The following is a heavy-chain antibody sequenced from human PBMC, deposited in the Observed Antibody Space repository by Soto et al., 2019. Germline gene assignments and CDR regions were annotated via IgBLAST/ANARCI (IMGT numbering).Heavy chain of an antibody. CDR1: GGSISNDAYS. D-gene: IGHD2-2*01. V-gene: IGHV4-30-2*06. J-gene: IGHJ4*01. CDR2: IYYTGST. Sequence: SETLSLTCTVSGGSISNDAYSWSWIRQSSGKGLEWIGYIYYTGSTYYNPSLKSRVTISIDKSKNQFSLKLTSVTAADTAVYYCARGGFQLLPDYWGRGTLVTVSS. CDR3: ARGGFQLLPDY.